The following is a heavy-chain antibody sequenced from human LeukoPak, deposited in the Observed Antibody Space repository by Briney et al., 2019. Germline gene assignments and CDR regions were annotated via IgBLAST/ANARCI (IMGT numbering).Heavy chain of an antibody. D-gene: IGHD3-10*01. CDR3: ARAPIYYGSGSYYWETVDY. CDR1: GGTFSSYA. V-gene: IGHV1-69*06. Sequence: GASVKVPCKASGGTFSSYAISWVRQAPGQGLEWMGGIIPIFGTASYAQKFQGRVTITADKSTSTAYMELSSLRSEDTAVYYCARAPIYYGSGSYYWETVDYWGQGTLVTVSS. J-gene: IGHJ4*02. CDR2: IIPIFGTA.